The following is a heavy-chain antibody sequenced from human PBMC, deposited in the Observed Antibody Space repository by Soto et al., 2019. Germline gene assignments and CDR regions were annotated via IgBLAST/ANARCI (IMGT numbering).Heavy chain of an antibody. Sequence: LRLSCAASGFTFSSYSMNWVRQAPGKGLEWVSSISSSSSYIYYADSVKGRFTISRDNAKNSLYLQMNSLRAEDTAVYYCARDMYSSSGWFDPWGQGTLVTVSS. J-gene: IGHJ5*02. V-gene: IGHV3-21*01. CDR3: ARDMYSSSGWFDP. CDR1: GFTFSSYS. CDR2: ISSSSSYI. D-gene: IGHD6-6*01.